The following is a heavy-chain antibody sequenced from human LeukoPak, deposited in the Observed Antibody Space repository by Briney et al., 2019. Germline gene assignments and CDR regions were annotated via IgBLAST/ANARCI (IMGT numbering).Heavy chain of an antibody. CDR3: ASVDTAMASDY. D-gene: IGHD5-18*01. Sequence: SETLSLTCAVYGGSFSGYYWSWIRQPPGKGLEWIGEINHSGSTNYNPSLKSRVTISVDTSKNQFSLKVSSVTAADTAVYYCASVDTAMASDYWSQGTLVTVSS. J-gene: IGHJ4*02. V-gene: IGHV4-34*01. CDR2: INHSGST. CDR1: GGSFSGYY.